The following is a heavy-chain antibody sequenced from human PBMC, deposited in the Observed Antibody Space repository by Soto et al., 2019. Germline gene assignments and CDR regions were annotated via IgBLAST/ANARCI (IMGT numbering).Heavy chain of an antibody. CDR1: GYTFTGYY. J-gene: IGHJ5*02. D-gene: IGHD3-16*01. CDR3: ARGNKGGWFDP. V-gene: IGHV1-2*04. Sequence: ASVKVSCKASGYTFTGYYMHWVRQAPGQGLEWMGWINPNSGVTNYAQKFQGWVTMTRDTSISTAYMELSRLRSDDTAVYYCARGNKGGWFDPWGQGTLVTVSS. CDR2: INPNSGVT.